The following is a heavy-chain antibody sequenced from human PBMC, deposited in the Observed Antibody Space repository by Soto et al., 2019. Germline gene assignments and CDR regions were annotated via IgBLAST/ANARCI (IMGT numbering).Heavy chain of an antibody. V-gene: IGHV4-4*07. Sequence: SETLSLTCTVSGGSISSYYWSWIRQPAGKELEWIGRIFTSGITDYNPSLKSRVTMSIYTSKDEFSLILNSVTAADTAVYYCARVDGVFGVRGPSFKYYYGMDVWGQGTTVT. J-gene: IGHJ6*02. D-gene: IGHD3-10*02. CDR3: ARVDGVFGVRGPSFKYYYGMDV. CDR2: IFTSGIT. CDR1: GGSISSYY.